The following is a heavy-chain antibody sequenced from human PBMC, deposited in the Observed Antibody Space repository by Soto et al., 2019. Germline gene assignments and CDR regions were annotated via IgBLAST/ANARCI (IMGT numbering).Heavy chain of an antibody. D-gene: IGHD6-13*01. CDR2: IYHSGST. CDR1: GGSISSSNW. CDR3: ARALAAAGKDYYYGMDV. V-gene: IGHV4-4*02. Sequence: SETLSLTCAVSGGSISSSNWWSCVRQPPGKGLEWIGEIYHSGSTNYNPSLKSRVTISVDKSKNQFSLKLSSVTAADTAVYYCARALAAAGKDYYYGMDVWGQGTTVTVSS. J-gene: IGHJ6*02.